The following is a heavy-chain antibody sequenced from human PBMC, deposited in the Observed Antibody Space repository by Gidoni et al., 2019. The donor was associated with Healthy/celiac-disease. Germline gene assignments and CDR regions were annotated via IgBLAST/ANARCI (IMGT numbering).Heavy chain of an antibody. CDR3: ARDVEMATIDVGAFDI. V-gene: IGHV3-30*03. CDR1: GFTFSRYG. J-gene: IGHJ3*02. D-gene: IGHD5-12*01. Sequence: QVQLVESVGGVVQPGRSLRLSCAASGFTFSRYGMHWVRQAPGKGLEWVAVISYDGSNKYYADSVKGRFTISRDNSKNTLYLQMNSLRAEDTAVYYCARDVEMATIDVGAFDIWGQGTMVTVSS. CDR2: ISYDGSNK.